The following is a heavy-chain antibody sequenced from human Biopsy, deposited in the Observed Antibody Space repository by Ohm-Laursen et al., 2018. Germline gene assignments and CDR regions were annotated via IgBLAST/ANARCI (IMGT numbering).Heavy chain of an antibody. Sequence: SLRLSCAASGFTFTNYAMSWVRQAPGKGLEWVSSISASDDSKYYGDSVKGRFTISRDSSTNTLYLQMNGLRADDTAVYYCATGPVQMVYANLRGEFASWGQGALDTVSS. J-gene: IGHJ5*02. D-gene: IGHD2-8*01. CDR1: GFTFTNYA. CDR2: ISASDDSK. CDR3: ATGPVQMVYANLRGEFAS. V-gene: IGHV3-23*01.